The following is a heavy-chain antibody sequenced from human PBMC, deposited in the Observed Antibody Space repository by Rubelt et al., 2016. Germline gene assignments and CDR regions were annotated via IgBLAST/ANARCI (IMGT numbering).Heavy chain of an antibody. J-gene: IGHJ4*02. D-gene: IGHD3-3*01. V-gene: IGHV4-39*01. CDR3: ARGRFLEWLPPDY. CDR2: IYYSGST. CDR1: GGSISSSSYY. Sequence: QLQLQESGPGLVKPSETLSLTCTVSGGSISSSSYYWGWIRQPPGKGLEWIGSIYYSGSTYYNPSLKSRVTISVGTSKNQFSLKLSFVTAADTAVYYCARGRFLEWLPPDYWGQGTLVTVSS.